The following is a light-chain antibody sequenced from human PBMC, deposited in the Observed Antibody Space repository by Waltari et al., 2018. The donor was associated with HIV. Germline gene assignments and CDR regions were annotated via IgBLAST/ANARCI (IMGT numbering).Light chain of an antibody. J-gene: IGLJ2*01. CDR2: EDN. Sequence: NFMLTQPHSVSESPGKTVTISCTRSSGSIDSSYVQWYQQRPVSAPTTVIYEDNQRPPGGPDRVSGSIDSSSNSASLTMSGLKTEDEADDYCQSYDNNNHVVFGGGTKLPVL. CDR1: SGSIDSSY. CDR3: QSYDNNNHVV. V-gene: IGLV6-57*03.